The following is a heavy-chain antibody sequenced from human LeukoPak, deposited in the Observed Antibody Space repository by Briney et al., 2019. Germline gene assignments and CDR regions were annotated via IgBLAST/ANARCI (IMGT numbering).Heavy chain of an antibody. D-gene: IGHD3-3*01. Sequence: SETLSLTCAVYGGYFSGYYWSCICQPPGKGLEWIGEINHSGSTNYNPSLKSRVTISVDTSKNQFSLKLSSVTAADTAVYYCTRAYDFTLFGVTTHSYFDYWGQGTLVTVSS. J-gene: IGHJ4*02. CDR3: TRAYDFTLFGVTTHSYFDY. CDR1: GGYFSGYY. V-gene: IGHV4-34*01. CDR2: INHSGST.